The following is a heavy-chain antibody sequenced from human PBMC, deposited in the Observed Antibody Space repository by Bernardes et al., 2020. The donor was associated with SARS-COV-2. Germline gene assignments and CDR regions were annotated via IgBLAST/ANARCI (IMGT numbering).Heavy chain of an antibody. D-gene: IGHD6-13*01. CDR3: ARGPATTAATSWFDP. CDR2: MMEEGGEK. CDR1: GFTVWSYW. V-gene: IGHV3-7*01. J-gene: IGHJ5*02. Sequence: GRSLRPSCAASGFTVWSYWMGWVRQAPGKGLEWVASMMEEGGEKYYVDSVTGRFTVSRDNAKNSLYLQMNSLRAEDTAVYYCARGPATTAATSWFDPWGQGTLVTVAS.